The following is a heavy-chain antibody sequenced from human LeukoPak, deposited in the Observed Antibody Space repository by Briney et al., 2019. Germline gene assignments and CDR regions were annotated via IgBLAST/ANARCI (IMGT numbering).Heavy chain of an antibody. CDR3: ATWGDIVVVPAAILNY. Sequence: GGSLRLSCAASGFTFSSYGMHWVRQAPGKGREWVAFIRYDGSNKYYADPVKGRFTISRDNSKNTLYLQMNSLRAEDTAVYYCATWGDIVVVPAAILNYWGQGTLVTVSS. D-gene: IGHD2-2*02. CDR2: IRYDGSNK. CDR1: GFTFSSYG. V-gene: IGHV3-30*02. J-gene: IGHJ4*02.